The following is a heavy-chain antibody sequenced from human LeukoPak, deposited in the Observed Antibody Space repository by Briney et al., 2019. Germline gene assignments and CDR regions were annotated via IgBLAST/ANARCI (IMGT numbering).Heavy chain of an antibody. CDR1: GYTFTGYY. CDR2: INPNSGGT. J-gene: IGHJ4*02. V-gene: IGHV1-2*02. D-gene: IGHD1-7*01. Sequence: GASVTDSFKASGYTFTGYYMHWVRQAPGQGLEWMGWINPNSGGTNYAQKFQGRVTMTRDTSISTAYMELSRLRSDDTAVDFCATSTGTTSGDYWGQGTLVTVSS. CDR3: ATSTGTTSGDY.